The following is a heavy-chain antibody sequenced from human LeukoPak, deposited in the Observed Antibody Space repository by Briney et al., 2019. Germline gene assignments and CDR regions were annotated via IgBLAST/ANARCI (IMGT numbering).Heavy chain of an antibody. V-gene: IGHV1-2*02. CDR2: INPKSGDT. J-gene: IGHJ3*02. CDR1: GYTFTVFY. CDR3: AREYYDFVWGSYRYGTFDT. D-gene: IGHD3-16*02. Sequence: ASVKVSCKSSGYTFTVFYMHWVRQAPGQGLEWMGWINPKSGDTNYAQKFKGRVTKTRDTSISTAYMELSKLRSDDTAVYYCAREYYDFVWGSYRYGTFDTWGQGTMVTVSS.